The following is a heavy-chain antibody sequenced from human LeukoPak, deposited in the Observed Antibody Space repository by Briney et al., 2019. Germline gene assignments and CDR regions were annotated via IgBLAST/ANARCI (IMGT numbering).Heavy chain of an antibody. J-gene: IGHJ4*02. CDR3: ARDRPYSGYDLGFDY. Sequence: ASVRVSCKASGYTVTSYGISWVRQAPGQGLEWMGWISAYNGNTNYAQKLQGRVTMTTDTSTSTAYMELRSLRSDDTAVYYCARDRPYSGYDLGFDYWGQGTLVTVSS. CDR2: ISAYNGNT. V-gene: IGHV1-18*01. CDR1: GYTVTSYG. D-gene: IGHD5-12*01.